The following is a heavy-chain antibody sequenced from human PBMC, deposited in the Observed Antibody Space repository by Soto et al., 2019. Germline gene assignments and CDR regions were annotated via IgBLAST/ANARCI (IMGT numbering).Heavy chain of an antibody. V-gene: IGHV1-69*04. CDR2: IIPILGIA. J-gene: IGHJ6*02. Sequence: SVKVSCKASGGTFSSYAISWVRQAPGQGLEWKGRIIPILGIANYAQKFQGRVTITADKSTSTAYMELSSLRSEDTAVYYCARSGFGELLKPYYYYYYGMDVWGQGTTVTVSS. D-gene: IGHD3-10*01. CDR1: GGTFSSYA. CDR3: ARSGFGELLKPYYYYYYGMDV.